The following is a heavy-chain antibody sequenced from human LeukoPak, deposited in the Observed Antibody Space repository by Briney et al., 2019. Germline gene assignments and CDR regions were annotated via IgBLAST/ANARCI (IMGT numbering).Heavy chain of an antibody. V-gene: IGHV3-11*01. Sequence: GGSLRLSCAASGFTFSDYYMSWIRQAPGKGLEWLSYISSSGNIKYYTDSVKGRFTISRDNAKNSLYLQMNSLRAEDTAVYYCARENSSSFDYWGQGTLVTVSS. J-gene: IGHJ4*02. CDR3: ARENSSSFDY. CDR1: GFTFSDYY. D-gene: IGHD6-13*01. CDR2: ISSSGNIK.